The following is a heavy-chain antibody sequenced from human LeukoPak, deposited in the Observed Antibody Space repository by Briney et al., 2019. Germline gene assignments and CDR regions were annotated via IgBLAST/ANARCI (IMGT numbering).Heavy chain of an antibody. J-gene: IGHJ4*02. CDR1: GGSMNSYY. CDR2: IYYSGST. D-gene: IGHD3-9*01. V-gene: IGHV4-59*08. Sequence: SETLSLTCSVSGGSMNSYYWSWIRQSPGKGLEWIGYIYYSGSTNYNPSLKSRVTISVDTSKNQFSLKLSSVTAADTAVYYCARHVWLQPFDYWGQGTVVIVSS. CDR3: ARHVWLQPFDY.